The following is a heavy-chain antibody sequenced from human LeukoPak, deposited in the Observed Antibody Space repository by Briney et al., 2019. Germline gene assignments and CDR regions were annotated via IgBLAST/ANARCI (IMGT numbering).Heavy chain of an antibody. V-gene: IGHV4-59*11. Sequence: SETLSLTCTVSGGSISSHYWSWIRQPPGKGLGWIGYIYYSGSTNYNPSLKSRVTISVDTSKNQFSLKLSSVTAADTAVYYCARELYSSSSDWFDPWGQGTLVTVSS. J-gene: IGHJ5*02. CDR2: IYYSGST. CDR1: GGSISSHY. CDR3: ARELYSSSSDWFDP. D-gene: IGHD6-6*01.